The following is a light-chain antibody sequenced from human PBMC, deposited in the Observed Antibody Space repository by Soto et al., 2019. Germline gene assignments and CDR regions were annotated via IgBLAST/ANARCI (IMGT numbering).Light chain of an antibody. CDR3: QQYDSSRT. Sequence: EIVLTQSPGTLTLSPGERVTLSCRASQSVDSRFLAWYQQKPGQAPRLLVYGASIRATGIPDRFSGSGSGTDFTLSIRRLEPEDFAVYYCQQYDSSRTFGQGTKLEMK. J-gene: IGKJ1*01. V-gene: IGKV3-20*01. CDR2: GAS. CDR1: QSVDSRF.